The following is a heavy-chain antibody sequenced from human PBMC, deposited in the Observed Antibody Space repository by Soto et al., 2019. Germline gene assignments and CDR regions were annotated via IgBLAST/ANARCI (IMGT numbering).Heavy chain of an antibody. CDR1: GFTFNSHW. J-gene: IGHJ4*02. CDR3: ARDPRDGYHSPPDY. CDR2: INGDGSST. Sequence: EVQLVESGGGLVQPGGSLRLSCVPSGFTFNSHWMHWVRQAPGKGLVWVSRINGDGSSTSYADSVRGRFTISRDNAKNTLHLQMNSLRAEDTAVYYCARDPRDGYHSPPDYWGQGTLVTVSS. D-gene: IGHD5-12*01. V-gene: IGHV3-74*01.